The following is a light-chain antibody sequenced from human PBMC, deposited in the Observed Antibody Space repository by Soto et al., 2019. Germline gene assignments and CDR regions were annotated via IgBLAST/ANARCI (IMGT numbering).Light chain of an antibody. CDR1: QSISSY. CDR3: QQSYSTPCT. CDR2: AAS. V-gene: IGKV1-39*01. Sequence: DIQMTQSPSSLSASVGDRVTITCRASQSISSYLNWYQQKPGKAPKLLIYAASSLQSGVPSRFSGSGSGTDFTLTISSLQTEEFATYCSQQSYSTPCTLGQGTKLEIK. J-gene: IGKJ2*02.